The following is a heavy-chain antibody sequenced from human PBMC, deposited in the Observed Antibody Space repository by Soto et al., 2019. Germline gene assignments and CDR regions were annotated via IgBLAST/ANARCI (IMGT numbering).Heavy chain of an antibody. CDR2: ISYDGSNK. J-gene: IGHJ6*02. CDR1: GFTFSSYG. D-gene: IGHD2-15*01. V-gene: IGHV3-30*18. Sequence: GGSLRLSCAASGFTFSSYGMHWVRQAPGKGLEWVAVISYDGSNKYYADSVKGRFTISRDNSKNTLYLQMNSLRAEDTAVYYCANQWWLPPGNSYYGMDVWGQGTTVTVSS. CDR3: ANQWWLPPGNSYYGMDV.